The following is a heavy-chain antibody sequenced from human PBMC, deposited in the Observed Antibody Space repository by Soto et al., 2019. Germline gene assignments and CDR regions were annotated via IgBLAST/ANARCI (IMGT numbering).Heavy chain of an antibody. J-gene: IGHJ4*02. CDR1: GFTFSSYA. V-gene: IGHV3-23*01. CDR3: AKDNSPPTLFELGHY. Sequence: GGSLKLSCAASGFTFSSYAMSWVRQAPGKGLEWVSAISGSGGSTYYADSVRGRFTISRDNSKNTLYLQMNSLRAEDTAVYYSAKDNSPPTLFELGHYWGQGTLVSVSS. CDR2: ISGSGGST. D-gene: IGHD1-20*01.